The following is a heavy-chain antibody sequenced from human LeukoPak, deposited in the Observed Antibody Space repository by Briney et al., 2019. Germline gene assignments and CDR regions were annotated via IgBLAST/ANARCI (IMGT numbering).Heavy chain of an antibody. CDR1: GGSISNY. D-gene: IGHD3-10*01. Sequence: SETLSLTCTLSGGSISNYWTWIRQPPGKGLEWIGYIHYSRSTKYNPSLKSRVTISVDKSKNQFSLKLKSVTAADTAVYYCARGPPGGRFDPWGQGTLVTVSS. V-gene: IGHV4-59*01. J-gene: IGHJ5*02. CDR3: ARGPPGGRFDP. CDR2: IHYSRST.